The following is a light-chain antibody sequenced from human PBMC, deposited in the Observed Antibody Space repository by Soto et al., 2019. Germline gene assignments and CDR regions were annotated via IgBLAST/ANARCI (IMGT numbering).Light chain of an antibody. CDR3: CSYVGRNTYV. CDR1: SSDVGGYNY. Sequence: QSALTQPRSASGSPGQSITISCTGTSSDVGGYNYVSWYQQHPAKAPKLIIFDVSKRPSGVPNRFSGSKSGNTDSLTISGLRAEDEADYYCCSYVGRNTYVFGPVTKLTVL. J-gene: IGLJ1*01. V-gene: IGLV2-11*01. CDR2: DVS.